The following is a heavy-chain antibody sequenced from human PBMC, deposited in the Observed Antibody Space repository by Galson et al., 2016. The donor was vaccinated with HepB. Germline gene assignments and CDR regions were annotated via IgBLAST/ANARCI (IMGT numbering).Heavy chain of an antibody. CDR3: ARRAAAGNFDY. D-gene: IGHD6-13*01. V-gene: IGHV4-31*03. CDR1: GGSISSGGYY. CDR2: IYHSGST. Sequence: TLSLTCTASGGSISSGGYYWSWIRQHPGKGLEWIGYIYHSGSTYYNPSLKSRVTISVDTSKNQFSLKLSSVTAADTAVYYCARRAAAGNFDYWGQGTLVTVSS. J-gene: IGHJ4*02.